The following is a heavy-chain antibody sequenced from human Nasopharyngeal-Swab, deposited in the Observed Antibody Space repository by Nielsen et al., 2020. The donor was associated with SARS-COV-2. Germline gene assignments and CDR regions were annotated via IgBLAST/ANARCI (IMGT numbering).Heavy chain of an antibody. CDR3: ARDQRSGWFDAFDI. V-gene: IGHV4-59*13. Sequence: PGKGLEWIGYIYYSGSTNYNPSLKSRVTISVDTSKNQFSLKLSSVTAAGTAVYYCARDQRSGWFDAFDIWGQGTMVTVSS. CDR2: IYYSGST. D-gene: IGHD6-19*01. J-gene: IGHJ3*02.